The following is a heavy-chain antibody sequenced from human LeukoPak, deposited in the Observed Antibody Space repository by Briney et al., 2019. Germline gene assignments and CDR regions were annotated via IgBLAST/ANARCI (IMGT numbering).Heavy chain of an antibody. CDR3: AKDQWELSTFDY. CDR2: ISGSGGST. D-gene: IGHD1-26*01. V-gene: IGHV3-23*01. J-gene: IGHJ4*02. Sequence: GSLRLSCAASGFTFSSYAMSWVRQAPGKGLEWVSAISGSGGSTYYADSVKGRFTISRDNSKNTLYLQMNSLRAEDTAEYYCAKDQWELSTFDYWGQGTLVTVSS. CDR1: GFTFSSYA.